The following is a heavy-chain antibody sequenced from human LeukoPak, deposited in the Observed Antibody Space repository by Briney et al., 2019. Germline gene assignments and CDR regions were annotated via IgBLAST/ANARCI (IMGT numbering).Heavy chain of an antibody. V-gene: IGHV3-74*01. CDR3: ARGLYSSSYNDY. CDR2: INSDGSST. CDR1: GFTFSSYW. D-gene: IGHD6-6*01. Sequence: GGSLRLPCAASGFTFSSYWMHWVRQAPGKGLVWVSRINSDGSSTSYADSVKGRFTISRDNAKNTLYLQMNSLRAEDTAVYYCARGLYSSSYNDYWGQGTLVTVSS. J-gene: IGHJ4*02.